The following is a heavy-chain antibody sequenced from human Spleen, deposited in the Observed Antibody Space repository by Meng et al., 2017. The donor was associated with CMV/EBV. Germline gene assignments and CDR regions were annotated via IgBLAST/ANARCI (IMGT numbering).Heavy chain of an antibody. J-gene: IGHJ6*02. V-gene: IGHV3-9*01. CDR1: GFTFDDYG. CDR3: ARDIRAYDFWTMDV. D-gene: IGHD3-3*01. CDR2: ISWNSDSI. Sequence: SLKISCAASGFTFDDYGMHWVRQAPGKGLEWVSGISWNSDSIAYADSVRGRFTISRDNAKNSLYLKMHSLRADDTALYYCARDIRAYDFWTMDVWGQGTTVTVSS.